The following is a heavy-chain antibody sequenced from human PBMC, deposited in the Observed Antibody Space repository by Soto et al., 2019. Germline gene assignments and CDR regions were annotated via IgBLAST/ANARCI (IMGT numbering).Heavy chain of an antibody. CDR1: GGSISSSSYY. CDR3: ASLANSGSYYYYYGMDV. J-gene: IGHJ6*02. CDR2: IYYSGST. Sequence: PSETLSLTCTVSGGSISSSSYYWGWIRQPPGKGREWIGSIYYSGSTYYNPSLKSRVTISVDTSKNQFSLKLSSVTAADTAVYYCASLANSGSYYYYYGMDVWGQGTTVTVSS. V-gene: IGHV4-39*01. D-gene: IGHD1-26*01.